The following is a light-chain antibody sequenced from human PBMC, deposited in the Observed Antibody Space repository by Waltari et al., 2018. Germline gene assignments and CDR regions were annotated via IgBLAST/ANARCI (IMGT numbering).Light chain of an antibody. CDR3: QQSYSAPRT. CDR2: LAS. V-gene: IGKV2-28*01. J-gene: IGKJ2*01. Sequence: DIVMTQSPLSLPVTPGEPASISCRSSQSLLHSNGNNYLDWYLHKPGQSPQLLIYLASNRAPGVPDRFSGSGSGTDFTLTISSLHPEDFATYYCQQSYSAPRTFGQGTKLEIK. CDR1: QSLLHSNGNNY.